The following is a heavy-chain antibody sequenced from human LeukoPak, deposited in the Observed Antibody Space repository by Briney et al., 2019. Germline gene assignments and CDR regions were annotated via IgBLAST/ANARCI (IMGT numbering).Heavy chain of an antibody. V-gene: IGHV1-2*02. Sequence: ASVKVSCKASGYTFTGYYMHWVRQAPGQGLEWMGWINPNSGGTNYAQKFQGRVTMTRDTSIGTAYMELSRLRSDDTAVYYCAREEQHDSSGYYDGAVDYWGQGTLVTVSS. CDR1: GYTFTGYY. D-gene: IGHD3-22*01. CDR3: AREEQHDSSGYYDGAVDY. CDR2: INPNSGGT. J-gene: IGHJ4*02.